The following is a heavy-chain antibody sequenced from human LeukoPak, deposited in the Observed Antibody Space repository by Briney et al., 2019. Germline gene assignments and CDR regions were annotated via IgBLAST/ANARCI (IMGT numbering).Heavy chain of an antibody. Sequence: GGPLRLSCAASGLTFSSYWMHWVRQAPGKGLVWVSRITTDGSSTTYADSVKGRFTISRDNAKNTLYLQMNSLRAEDTAVYYCAIATWDYWGQGTLVTVSS. CDR2: ITTDGSST. J-gene: IGHJ4*02. V-gene: IGHV3-74*01. CDR3: AIATWDY. CDR1: GLTFSSYW.